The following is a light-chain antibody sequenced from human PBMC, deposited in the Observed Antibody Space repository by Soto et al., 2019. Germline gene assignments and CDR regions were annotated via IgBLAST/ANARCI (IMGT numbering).Light chain of an antibody. CDR3: QQYGSSPPIT. J-gene: IGKJ5*01. V-gene: IGKV3-20*01. Sequence: DIVLTQSPGTLSLSPGERATLSCMASQSVSSSYLAWYQQKPGQAPRLLIYGASSRATGIPDRFSGSGSGTDFTLTISRLEPEDFAVYYCQQYGSSPPITFGQGTRLEIK. CDR1: QSVSSSY. CDR2: GAS.